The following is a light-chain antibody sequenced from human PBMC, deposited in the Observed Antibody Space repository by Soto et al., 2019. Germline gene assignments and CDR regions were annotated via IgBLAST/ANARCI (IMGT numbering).Light chain of an antibody. CDR3: CSYAGSYTLV. CDR2: DVS. J-gene: IGLJ1*01. Sequence: QSVLTQPGAVSGSPGQSVTISCTGTISDVGGYNYVSWYQQHPGKAPKLMIYDVSKRPSGVPDRFSGSKSGNTASLTISGLQAEDEADYYCCSYAGSYTLVFRTGTKVTVL. CDR1: ISDVGGYNY. V-gene: IGLV2-11*01.